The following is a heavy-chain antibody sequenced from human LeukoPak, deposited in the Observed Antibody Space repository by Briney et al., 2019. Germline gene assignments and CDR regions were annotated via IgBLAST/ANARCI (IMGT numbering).Heavy chain of an antibody. J-gene: IGHJ4*02. CDR2: VNPNSGVT. CDR3: ARQWLPNGYFDY. Sequence: ASVKVSCKASGYTFTAYFMHWVRQAPGQGLEWMGRVNPNSGVTNSIKKFQGRVTMTRDTSISTAYMELSGLRSDDMAVYYCARQWLPNGYFDYWGQGTLVTVSS. CDR1: GYTFTAYF. V-gene: IGHV1-2*06. D-gene: IGHD6-19*01.